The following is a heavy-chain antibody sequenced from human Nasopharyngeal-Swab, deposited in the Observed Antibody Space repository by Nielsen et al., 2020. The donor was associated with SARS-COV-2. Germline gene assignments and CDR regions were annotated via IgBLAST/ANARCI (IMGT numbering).Heavy chain of an antibody. V-gene: IGHV5-10-1*04. CDR1: GYSFTSYW. D-gene: IGHD4-11*01. CDR3: ARRMTVTPRQTTRGMDV. CDR2: IDPSDSYT. J-gene: IGHJ6*02. Sequence: KVSCKGSGYSFTSYWISWVRQMPGKGLEWMGRIDPSDSYTNYSPSFQGQVTISADKSISTAYLQWSSLKASDTAMYYCARRMTVTPRQTTRGMDVWGQGTTVTVSS.